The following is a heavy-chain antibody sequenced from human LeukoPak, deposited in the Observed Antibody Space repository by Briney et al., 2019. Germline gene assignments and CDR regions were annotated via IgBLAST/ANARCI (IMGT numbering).Heavy chain of an antibody. CDR3: ARDLPYYFGSGILDF. J-gene: IGHJ4*02. Sequence: GGSLRLSCAASGFTFSTYEMNRVRQAPGKGLEWVSYISHSGSTIYYADSVRGRFTISRDNAKNSLYLQMNSLRAEDTAVYYCARDLPYYFGSGILDFWGQGILVTVSS. CDR1: GFTFSTYE. CDR2: ISHSGSTI. D-gene: IGHD3-10*01. V-gene: IGHV3-48*03.